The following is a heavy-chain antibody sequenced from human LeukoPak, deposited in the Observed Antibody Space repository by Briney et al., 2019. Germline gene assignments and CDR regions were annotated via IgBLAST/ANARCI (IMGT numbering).Heavy chain of an antibody. V-gene: IGHV1-69*13. J-gene: IGHJ6*02. Sequence: SVKVSCKASGGTFSSYAISWVRQAPGQGLEWMGGIIPIFGTANYAQKFQGRVTITADESTSTAYMELSSLRSEDTAVYYCARTGTIFGVVPHHESPSYGMDVWAKGPRSPSP. D-gene: IGHD3-3*01. CDR1: GGTFSSYA. CDR3: ARTGTIFGVVPHHESPSYGMDV. CDR2: IIPIFGTA.